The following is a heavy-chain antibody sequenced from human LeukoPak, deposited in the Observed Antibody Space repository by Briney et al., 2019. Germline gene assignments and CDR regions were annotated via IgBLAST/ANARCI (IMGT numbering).Heavy chain of an antibody. D-gene: IGHD3-3*01. CDR1: GGSINNYY. CDR3: ASGLESYYYYMDV. Sequence: SETLSLTCTVSGGSINNYYWSWIRQPPGKGLEWIGSIYYSGSTYYNTSLKSRVTISVDTSKNQFSLKVSSVTAADTAVYYCASGLESYYYYMDVWGKGTTVTVSS. J-gene: IGHJ6*03. CDR2: IYYSGST. V-gene: IGHV4-59*05.